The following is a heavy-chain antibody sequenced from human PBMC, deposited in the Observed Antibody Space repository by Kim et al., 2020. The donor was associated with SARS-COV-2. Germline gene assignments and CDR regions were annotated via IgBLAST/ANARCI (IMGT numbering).Heavy chain of an antibody. Sequence: GESLKISCKGSGYSFTSYWIGWVRQMPGKGLEWMGIIYPGDSDTRYSPSFQGQVTISADKSISTAYLQWSSLKASDTAMYYCARTVELWFWPKLNRGWFDPWGQGTLVTVSS. CDR2: IYPGDSDT. CDR3: ARTVELWFWPKLNRGWFDP. CDR1: GYSFTSYW. D-gene: IGHD5-18*01. V-gene: IGHV5-51*01. J-gene: IGHJ5*02.